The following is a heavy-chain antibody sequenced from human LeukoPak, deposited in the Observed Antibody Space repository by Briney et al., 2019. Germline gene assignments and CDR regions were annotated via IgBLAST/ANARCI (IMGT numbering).Heavy chain of an antibody. CDR2: IYYSGST. V-gene: IGHV4-59*08. D-gene: IGHD5-18*01. Sequence: SETLSLTCTVSGGSISSYYWSWIRQPPGKGLEWIGYIYYSGSTNYNPSLKSRVTISVDTSKNRFSLKLSSVTAADTAVYYCARLAGYSYGYAPFDYWGQGTLVIVSS. CDR1: GGSISSYY. CDR3: ARLAGYSYGYAPFDY. J-gene: IGHJ4*02.